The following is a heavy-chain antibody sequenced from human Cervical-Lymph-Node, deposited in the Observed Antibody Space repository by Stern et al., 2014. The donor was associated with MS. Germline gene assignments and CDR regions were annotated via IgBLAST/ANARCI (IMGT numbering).Heavy chain of an antibody. V-gene: IGHV1-58*01. CDR1: GVTFGSSA. D-gene: IGHD2-15*01. CDR3: AGAYCSTASCYEGLFFYGMGV. J-gene: IGHJ6*02. Sequence: QLVQSGPEVKKPGTSVKVSCKASGVTFGSSAVQWVRQARGPRLELRGLIGVGSGDTNYARTFQERVTFTRDMSTSTAYMELSSLTSEDTAVYYCAGAYCSTASCYEGLFFYGMGVWGQGTTVTVSS. CDR2: IGVGSGDT.